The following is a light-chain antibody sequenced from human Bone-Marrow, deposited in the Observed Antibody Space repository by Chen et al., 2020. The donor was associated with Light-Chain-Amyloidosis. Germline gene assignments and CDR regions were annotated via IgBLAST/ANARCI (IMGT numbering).Light chain of an antibody. CDR1: TLPMQY. Sequence: SLDLTQPPAVSVSPGQTARITCSGDTLPMQYTYWYQRKTDQAPQLVIYKNSQRPSGIPERCSGSSSGTIVTLTISGVQAEDEADYYCQAADSSDTYVIFGGGTKLTVL. J-gene: IGLJ2*01. CDR3: QAADSSDTYVI. CDR2: KNS. V-gene: IGLV3-25*03.